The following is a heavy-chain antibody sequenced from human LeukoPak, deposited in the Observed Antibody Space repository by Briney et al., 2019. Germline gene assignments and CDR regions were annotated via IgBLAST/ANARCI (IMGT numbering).Heavy chain of an antibody. J-gene: IGHJ6*03. CDR1: GGSFSGYY. CDR3: ARVGYCSSTSCYTDGLAYYYMDV. D-gene: IGHD2-2*02. Sequence: SETLSLTCAVYGGSFSGYYWSWIRQPPGKGLEWIGEINHSGSTNYNPSLKSGVTISVDTSKNQFSLKLSSVTAADTAVYYCARVGYCSSTSCYTDGLAYYYMDVWGKGTTVTVSS. CDR2: INHSGST. V-gene: IGHV4-34*01.